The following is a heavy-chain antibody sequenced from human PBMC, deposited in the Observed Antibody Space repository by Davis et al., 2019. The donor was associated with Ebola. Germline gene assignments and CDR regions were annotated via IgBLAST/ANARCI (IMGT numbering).Heavy chain of an antibody. CDR1: GYTFTSYY. V-gene: IGHV1-46*01. J-gene: IGHJ5*02. D-gene: IGHD6-13*01. CDR2: INPSGGST. Sequence: AASVKVSCKASGYTFTSYYMFWVRQAPGQGLEWMAIINPSGGSTNYAQKFQGRVTMTRDTPTSTVYMELSSLRSEDTAVYYCARSPGIARYNWFDPWGQGTLVTVSS. CDR3: ARSPGIARYNWFDP.